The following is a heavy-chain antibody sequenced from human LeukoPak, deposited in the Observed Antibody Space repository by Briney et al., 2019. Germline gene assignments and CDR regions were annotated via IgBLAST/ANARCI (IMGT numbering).Heavy chain of an antibody. V-gene: IGHV1-69*04. CDR2: IITILGIA. J-gene: IGHJ3*02. Sequence: GASVTVSCKASGGTFSSYAISWVRQAPGQGLEWMGRIITILGIANYAQTFQGRVTITADKSTSTAYMEMSSLRSEDTAVYYCAERIGVGAIYIWGQGTMVTVSS. CDR3: AERIGVGAIYI. D-gene: IGHD1-26*01. CDR1: GGTFSSYA.